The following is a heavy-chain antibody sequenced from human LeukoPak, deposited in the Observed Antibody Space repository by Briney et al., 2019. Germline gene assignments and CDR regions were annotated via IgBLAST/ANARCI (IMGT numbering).Heavy chain of an antibody. CDR2: IYYSGST. CDR3: ARMDFDWFLGMDV. Sequence: PSETLSLTCTVSGGSISSYYWSWIRQPPGKGLEWIGYIYYSGSTNYNPSLKSRVTISVDTSKNQFSLKLSSVTAADTAVYYRARMDFDWFLGMDVWGQGTTVTVSS. CDR1: GGSISSYY. J-gene: IGHJ6*02. D-gene: IGHD3-9*01. V-gene: IGHV4-59*01.